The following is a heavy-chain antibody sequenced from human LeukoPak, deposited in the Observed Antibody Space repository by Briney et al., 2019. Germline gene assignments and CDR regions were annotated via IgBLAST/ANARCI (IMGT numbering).Heavy chain of an antibody. Sequence: SETLSLTCAVYGGSFSGYYWSWIRQPPGKGLEWIGEINHSGSTNYNPSLKSRVTISVDTSKNQFSLQLNSVTPEDTAVYYCARDWGTYSSGSHHGFDPWGQGTLVTVSS. CDR3: ARDWGTYSSGSHHGFDP. CDR2: INHSGST. D-gene: IGHD6-19*01. CDR1: GGSFSGYY. J-gene: IGHJ5*02. V-gene: IGHV4-34*01.